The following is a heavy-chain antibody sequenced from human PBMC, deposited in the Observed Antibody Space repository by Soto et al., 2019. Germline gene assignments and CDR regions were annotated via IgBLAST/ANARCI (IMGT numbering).Heavy chain of an antibody. V-gene: IGHV4-61*01. CDR2: IYYSGST. J-gene: IGHJ4*02. CDR1: RDSVCIASYS. D-gene: IGHD6-19*01. Sequence: SYSLDLSRTSCRDSVCIASYSGTLIRQPPGKGLDWIGCIYYSGSTSYNPSLKSRVTISVDTSKNQFSLKLTSVTAADTAVYYCARSGRGSGWLGGQGTLVTVSS. CDR3: ARSGRGSGWL.